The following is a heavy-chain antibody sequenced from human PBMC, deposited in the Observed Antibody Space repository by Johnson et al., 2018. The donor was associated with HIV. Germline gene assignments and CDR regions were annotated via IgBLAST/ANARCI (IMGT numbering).Heavy chain of an antibody. CDR1: GFTFSSYA. J-gene: IGHJ3*02. Sequence: VQLVESGGGVVQPGRSLRLSCAASGFTFSSYAMHWVRQAPGQGLVWVSRISSDGTDTYYADSVKGRFTISRDNAKNTMFVQMNSLRAEDTAVYYCARERGSPWELDAFDIWGQGTMVTVSS. D-gene: IGHD1-26*01. CDR3: ARERGSPWELDAFDI. CDR2: ISSDGTDT. V-gene: IGHV3-74*01.